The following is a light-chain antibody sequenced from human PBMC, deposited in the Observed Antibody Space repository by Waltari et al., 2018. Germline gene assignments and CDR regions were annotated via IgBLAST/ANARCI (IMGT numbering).Light chain of an antibody. Sequence: DIQMTQSPSSLSASVGDTVTIICRASQGISSYLNWFQQKPGKAPKLLIYGASSLESGVPSRFSGSGSGTEFILTISSLQPEDFAAYYCLQHNTYPCTFGQGTKVEIK. CDR3: LQHNTYPCT. J-gene: IGKJ1*01. V-gene: IGKV1-17*01. CDR1: QGISSY. CDR2: GAS.